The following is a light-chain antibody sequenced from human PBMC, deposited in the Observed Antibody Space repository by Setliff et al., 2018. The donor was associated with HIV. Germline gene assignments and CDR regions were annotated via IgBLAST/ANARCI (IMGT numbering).Light chain of an antibody. J-gene: IGKJ5*01. CDR2: GAS. CDR3: QQYFSPPMT. CDR1: ETILYISHNGSF. V-gene: IGKV4-1*01. Sequence: DIVMTQSPDSLAVSLGERATLKCKSSETILYISHNGSFLAWYQVKPGQPPTLLISGASTRQSGVPARFSGTESGSGTDFTLTINRLQADDVAVYYCQQYFSPPMTFGQGTRLEIK.